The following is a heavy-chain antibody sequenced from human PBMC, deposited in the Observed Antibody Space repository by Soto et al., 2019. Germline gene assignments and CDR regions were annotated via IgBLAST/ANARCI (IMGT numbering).Heavy chain of an antibody. Sequence: SVKVSCKASGGTFTSYAISWVRQAPGQGLEWMGGIIPIFGTANYAQKFQGRVTITADKSTSTAYMELSSLRSEDTAVYYCAKGGYCSGGSCYADYYYGMDVWGQGTTVTVSS. V-gene: IGHV1-69*06. J-gene: IGHJ6*02. CDR3: AKGGYCSGGSCYADYYYGMDV. CDR2: IIPIFGTA. CDR1: GGTFTSYA. D-gene: IGHD2-15*01.